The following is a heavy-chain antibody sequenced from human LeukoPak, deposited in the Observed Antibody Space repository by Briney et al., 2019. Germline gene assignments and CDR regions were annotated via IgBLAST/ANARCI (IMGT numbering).Heavy chain of an antibody. J-gene: IGHJ3*02. CDR2: IIPILGIA. V-gene: IGHV1-69*04. CDR3: ARDLTSYYDSSGGFDT. CDR1: GGTFISYA. Sequence: ASVKVSCKASGGTFISYAISWVRQAPGQGLEWMGRIIPILGIANYAQKFQGRVTITADKSTSTAYMELSSLRSEDTAVYYCARDLTSYYDSSGGFDTWGQGTMVTVSS. D-gene: IGHD3-22*01.